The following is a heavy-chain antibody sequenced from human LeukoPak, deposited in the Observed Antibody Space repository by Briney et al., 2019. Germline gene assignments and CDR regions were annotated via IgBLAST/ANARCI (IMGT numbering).Heavy chain of an antibody. Sequence: PSETLSLTCTVSGGSISSYYWSWIRQPPGKGLEWIGYIYYSGSTNYNPSLKSRVTISVDTSKNQFSLKLSSVTAADTAVYYCARGGSGYYGSGSYYKSWGQGTLVTVSS. J-gene: IGHJ5*02. CDR3: ARGGSGYYGSGSYYKS. CDR2: IYYSGST. V-gene: IGHV4-59*12. CDR1: GGSISSYY. D-gene: IGHD3-10*01.